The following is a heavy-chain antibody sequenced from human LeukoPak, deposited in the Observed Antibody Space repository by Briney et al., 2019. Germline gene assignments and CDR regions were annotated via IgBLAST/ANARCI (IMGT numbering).Heavy chain of an antibody. CDR1: GFTFKSYS. CDR3: ARGNYDSSGYVGY. V-gene: IGHV3-48*04. D-gene: IGHD3-22*01. CDR2: ISSISRVI. Sequence: PGGSLRLSCAASGFTFKSYSMNWVRQAPGKGPEWISYISSISRVIYYADSVKGRFTISRDNAKNSLYLQMNSLRAEDTAVYYCARGNYDSSGYVGYWGQGTLVTVSS. J-gene: IGHJ4*02.